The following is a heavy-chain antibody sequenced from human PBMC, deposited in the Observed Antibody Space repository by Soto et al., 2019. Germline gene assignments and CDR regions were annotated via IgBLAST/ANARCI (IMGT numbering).Heavy chain of an antibody. CDR1: GGTFTSYA. D-gene: IGHD2-15*01. CDR3: ARNSVVVVAATYASYYSCGMDV. Sequence: SVKVSCKASGGTFTSYAISWVRQAPGQGLEWMGGIIPIFGTANYAQKFQGRVTITADKSTSTAYMELSSLRSEDTAVYYCARNSVVVVAATYASYYSCGMDVWGQGTSVTVSS. CDR2: IIPIFGTA. V-gene: IGHV1-69*06. J-gene: IGHJ6*02.